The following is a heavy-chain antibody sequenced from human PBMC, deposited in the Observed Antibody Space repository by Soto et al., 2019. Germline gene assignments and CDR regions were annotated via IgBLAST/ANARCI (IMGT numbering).Heavy chain of an antibody. J-gene: IGHJ4*02. V-gene: IGHV4-34*01. Sequence: QVQLQQWGAGLLKPSETLSLTCAVYGGSFSGYYWTWIRQPPGTGLEWIGEINHSGSTNYNPSLKSRVTIAVDTSKNQFSLKMTSVTAADTAVYYCARDKITGLFDYWGQGTLVHVSS. D-gene: IGHD3-16*01. CDR1: GGSFSGYY. CDR3: ARDKITGLFDY. CDR2: INHSGST.